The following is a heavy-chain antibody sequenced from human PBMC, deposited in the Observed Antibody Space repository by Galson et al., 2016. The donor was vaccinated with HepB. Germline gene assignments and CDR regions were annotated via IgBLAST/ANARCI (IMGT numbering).Heavy chain of an antibody. Sequence: SVKVSCKASGYTFTKYGISWVRQAPGQGLEWMGWISSFNGNTNYAHNFRGRVTMTSDASTYTAYIELGSLRSDDSAVYYCARRYYTSGYYSFYYMDVWGGGTTVTVSS. CDR2: ISSFNGNT. J-gene: IGHJ6*03. CDR3: ARRYYTSGYYSFYYMDV. V-gene: IGHV1-18*04. CDR1: GYTFTKYG. D-gene: IGHD6-19*01.